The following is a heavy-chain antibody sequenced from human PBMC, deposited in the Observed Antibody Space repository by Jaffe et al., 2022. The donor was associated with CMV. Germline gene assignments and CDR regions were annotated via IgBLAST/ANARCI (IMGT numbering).Heavy chain of an antibody. CDR3: ARHQYYDFWSGYSDGDPNWFDP. V-gene: IGHV4-39*01. D-gene: IGHD3-3*01. CDR1: GGSISSSSYY. Sequence: QLQLQESGPGLVKPSETLSLTCTVSGGSISSSSYYWGWIRQPPGKGLEWIGSIYYSGSTYYNPSLKSRVTISVDTSKNQFSLKLSSVTAADTAVYYCARHQYYDFWSGYSDGDPNWFDPWGQGTLVTVSS. CDR2: IYYSGST. J-gene: IGHJ5*02.